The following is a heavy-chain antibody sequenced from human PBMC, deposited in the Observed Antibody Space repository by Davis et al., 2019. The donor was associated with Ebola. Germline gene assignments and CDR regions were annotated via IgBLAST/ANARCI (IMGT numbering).Heavy chain of an antibody. V-gene: IGHV4-39*07. CDR1: GGSISSSSYS. Sequence: PSETLSLTCAVSGGSISSSSYSWGWIRQPPGKGLEWIGSIYYSGSTYYNPSLKSRVTISVDTSKNQFSLKLSSVTAADTAVYYCARDHPYNSPHYYYYGMDVWGKGTTVTVSS. J-gene: IGHJ6*04. CDR2: IYYSGST. CDR3: ARDHPYNSPHYYYYGMDV. D-gene: IGHD1-14*01.